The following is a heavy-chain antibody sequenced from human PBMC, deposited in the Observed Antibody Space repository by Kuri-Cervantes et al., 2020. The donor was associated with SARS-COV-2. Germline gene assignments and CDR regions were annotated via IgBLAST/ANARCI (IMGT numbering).Heavy chain of an antibody. J-gene: IGHJ4*02. CDR2: INPSGGST. CDR1: GYTFTSYY. V-gene: IGHV1-46*01. Sequence: ASVKVSCKASGYTFTSYYMHWVRQAPGQGLEWMGIINPSGGSTSYAQKFQGRVTLTTDTSTTTAYMEVRNLRSDDTAVYYCASRDHDSGWLDYWGQGTLVTVSS. CDR3: ASRDHDSGWLDY. D-gene: IGHD6-19*01.